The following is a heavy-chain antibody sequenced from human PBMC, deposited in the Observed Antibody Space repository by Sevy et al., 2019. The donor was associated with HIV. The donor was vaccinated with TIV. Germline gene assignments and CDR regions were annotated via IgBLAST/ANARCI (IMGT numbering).Heavy chain of an antibody. J-gene: IGHJ5*02. CDR3: AREVVPNSYGYSSWFDP. CDR1: GYSISSGYY. CDR2: IYHSGST. V-gene: IGHV4-38-2*02. Sequence: SETLSLTCAVSGYSISSGYYWGWIRQPPGKGLEWIGSIYHSGSTYYNPSLKSRVTISVDTSKNQFSLKLSSVTAADTAVYYCAREVVPNSYGYSSWFDPWGQGTLVTVSS. D-gene: IGHD5-18*01.